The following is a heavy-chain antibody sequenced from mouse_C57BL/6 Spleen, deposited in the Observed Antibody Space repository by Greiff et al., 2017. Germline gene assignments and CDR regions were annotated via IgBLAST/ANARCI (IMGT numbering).Heavy chain of an antibody. J-gene: IGHJ3*01. CDR1: GYAFSSSW. CDR3: IYYDDDDGPWFAY. V-gene: IGHV1-82*01. Sequence: QVQLQQSGPELVKPGASVKISCTASGYAFSSSWMNWVQQRPGKGLEWIGRIYPGDGDTNYNGKFKGKATLTADKSSSTAYMQLSSLTSEDSAVYFCIYYDDDDGPWFAYWGQGTLVTVSA. CDR2: IYPGDGDT. D-gene: IGHD2-4*01.